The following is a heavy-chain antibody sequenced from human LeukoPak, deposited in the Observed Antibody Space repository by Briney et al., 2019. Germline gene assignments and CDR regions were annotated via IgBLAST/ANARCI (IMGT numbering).Heavy chain of an antibody. CDR2: ISTSGNTI. CDR3: ARDGDSSHYYFDY. J-gene: IGHJ4*02. V-gene: IGHV3-48*03. Sequence: PGGSLRLSCVASGFTFSSYEMNWVRQAPGKGLEWVSYISTSGNTIYYADSVKGRFTISRDNAKNSLYLQMNSLRAEDTAVYYCARDGDSSHYYFDYWGQGTLVTVSS. D-gene: IGHD6-13*01. CDR1: GFTFSSYE.